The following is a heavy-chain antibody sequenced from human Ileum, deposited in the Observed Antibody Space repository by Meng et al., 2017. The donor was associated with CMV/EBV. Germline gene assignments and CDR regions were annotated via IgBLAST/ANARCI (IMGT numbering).Heavy chain of an antibody. J-gene: IGHJ4*02. CDR1: GFTFSNYW. CDR3: ARLAGTRTAFDY. Sequence: SCAASGFTFSNYWMHWVRQAPGKGLEWVARIDDDGSFTTYADSVKGRFTISRDNAKNTLFLQMNSVTDEDTAVYYCARLAGTRTAFDYWGQGSLVTVSS. CDR2: IDDDGSFT. D-gene: IGHD6-13*01. V-gene: IGHV3-74*01.